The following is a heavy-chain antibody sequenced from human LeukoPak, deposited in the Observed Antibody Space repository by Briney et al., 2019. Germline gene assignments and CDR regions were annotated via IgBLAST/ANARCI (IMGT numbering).Heavy chain of an antibody. Sequence: PSETLSLTCTVSGGSTSGRYWTWIRQPPGKGLEWIGYIHYDGRTNYNPSFKSRVIISLHTSNNQFSLNLKSVTAADTAAYYCARLVNYGYSDYWGQGTLVTVSS. J-gene: IGHJ4*02. D-gene: IGHD3-22*01. CDR3: ARLVNYGYSDY. CDR1: GGSTSGRY. CDR2: IHYDGRT. V-gene: IGHV4-59*11.